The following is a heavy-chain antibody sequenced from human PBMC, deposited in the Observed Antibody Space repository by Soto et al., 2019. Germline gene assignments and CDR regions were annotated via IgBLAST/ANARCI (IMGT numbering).Heavy chain of an antibody. Sequence: GGSLRLSCAASGFTFTNAWMNWVRQAPGKGLEWVGRIKSESDGGTTDYAAPVKGRFTISRDDSKNTLYLQVNILKTEDTAVYYCAKDPVEVVRGVISYLDYWGQGT. D-gene: IGHD3-10*01. V-gene: IGHV3-15*07. J-gene: IGHJ4*02. CDR2: IKSESDGGTT. CDR3: AKDPVEVVRGVISYLDY. CDR1: GFTFTNAW.